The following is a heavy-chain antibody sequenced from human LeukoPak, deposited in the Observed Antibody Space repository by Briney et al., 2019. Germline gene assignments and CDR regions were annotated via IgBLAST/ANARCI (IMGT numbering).Heavy chain of an antibody. D-gene: IGHD2-15*01. CDR1: GYTFTSYG. Sequence: GASVKVSCKASGYTFTSYGISWVRQAPGQGLEWMGGIIPIFGTANYAQKFQGRVTITADKSTSTAYMELSSLRSEDTAVYYCASGVVVVAATTYYYYYMDVWGKGTTVTVSS. J-gene: IGHJ6*03. CDR3: ASGVVVVAATTYYYYYMDV. CDR2: IIPIFGTA. V-gene: IGHV1-69*06.